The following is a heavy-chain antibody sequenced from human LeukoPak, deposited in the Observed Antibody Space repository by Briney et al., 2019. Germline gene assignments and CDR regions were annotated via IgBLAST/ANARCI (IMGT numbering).Heavy chain of an antibody. D-gene: IGHD5-18*01. CDR2: ISGSGGST. V-gene: IGHV3-23*01. CDR3: AKDRGNTAMGKRIPFDY. CDR1: GFTFSSYA. Sequence: GGSLRLSCAASGFTFSSYAMSWVRQAPGKGLEWVSAISGSGGSTYYADSVKGRFTISRDNSKNTLYLQTNSLRAEDTAVYYCAKDRGNTAMGKRIPFDYWGQGTLVTVSS. J-gene: IGHJ4*02.